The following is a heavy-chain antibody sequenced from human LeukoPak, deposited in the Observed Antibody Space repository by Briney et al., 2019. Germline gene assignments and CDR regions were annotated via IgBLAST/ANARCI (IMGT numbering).Heavy chain of an antibody. Sequence: GESLRLSCAASGFTFSSYAMSWVRQAPGKGLEWVSAISTSGGSTYYADSVKGRFTISRDNAKNTLYLQMNSLRAEDTAVYYCARDTVVDYWGQGTLVTVSS. V-gene: IGHV3-23*01. CDR2: ISTSGGST. D-gene: IGHD2-15*01. CDR3: ARDTVVDY. J-gene: IGHJ4*02. CDR1: GFTFSSYA.